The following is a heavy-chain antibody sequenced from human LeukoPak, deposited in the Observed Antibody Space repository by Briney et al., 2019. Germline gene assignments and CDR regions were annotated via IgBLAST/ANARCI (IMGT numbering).Heavy chain of an antibody. V-gene: IGHV3-66*01. J-gene: IGHJ4*02. CDR1: GFTVSSNY. D-gene: IGHD4-23*01. Sequence: GGSLRLSCAASGFTVSSNYMSWVRQAPGKGLEWVSVIYRDGSTYHADSVKGRFTISRDNSKNTLYLQMNSLRAEDTAVYFCARKNYGGNGYYFDYWDQGTLVTVSS. CDR2: IYRDGST. CDR3: ARKNYGGNGYYFDY.